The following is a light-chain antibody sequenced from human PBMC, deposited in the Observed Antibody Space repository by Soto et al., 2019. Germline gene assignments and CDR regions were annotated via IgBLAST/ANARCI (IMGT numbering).Light chain of an antibody. CDR2: DVS. J-gene: IGLJ1*01. Sequence: QSALTQPASVSGAPGQSIAISCTGSSSDVGGYKYVSWYQQHPGKPPKLMIYDVSNRPSGVSDRFSGSKSGNTASLTISGRQSEDEADYYCSSYTSSNSYVFGTGTKVTVL. CDR1: SSDVGGYKY. V-gene: IGLV2-14*03. CDR3: SSYTSSNSYV.